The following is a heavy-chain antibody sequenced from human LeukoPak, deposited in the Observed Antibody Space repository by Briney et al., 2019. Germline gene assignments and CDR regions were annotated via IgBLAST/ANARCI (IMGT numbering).Heavy chain of an antibody. D-gene: IGHD2-2*01. CDR1: GFTFSSYS. CDR2: ISSSSSYI. Sequence: GGSPRLSCAASGFTFSSYSMNWVRQAPGKGLEWVSSISSSSSYIYYADSVKGRFTISRDNAKNSLYLQMNSLRAEDTAVYYCARGWGVVPAAIYYYMDVWGKGTTVTVSS. J-gene: IGHJ6*03. V-gene: IGHV3-21*01. CDR3: ARGWGVVPAAIYYYMDV.